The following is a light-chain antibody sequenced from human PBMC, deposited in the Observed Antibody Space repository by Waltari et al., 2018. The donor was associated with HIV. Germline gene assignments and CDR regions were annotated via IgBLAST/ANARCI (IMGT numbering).Light chain of an antibody. CDR3: QSYDSSLSGWVV. CDR2: GTN. J-gene: IGLJ2*01. CDR1: SSNIGAGYD. Sequence: QSVLTQPPSVSGAPGQRVTISCTGSSSNIGAGYDVHWYQQLPGTAPTLLIYGTNNRPSGVPDRFSGSTSGTSASLAITGLQAEDEAVYYGQSYDSSLSGWVVFGGGTKVTVL. V-gene: IGLV1-40*01.